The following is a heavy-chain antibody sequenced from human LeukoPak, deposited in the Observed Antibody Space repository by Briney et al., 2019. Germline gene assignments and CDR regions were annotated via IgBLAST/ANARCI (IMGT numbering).Heavy chain of an antibody. V-gene: IGHV3-23*01. D-gene: IGHD4-23*01. CDR3: AKGGGWLYYFDY. CDR1: GFNFSRFT. CDR2: ISGSDSST. J-gene: IGHJ4*02. Sequence: PGGSLRLSCAAPGFNFSRFTMNWVRQAPGKGLEWVSGISGSDSSTYYADFVKGRFIISRDNSKNTLCLQMNSLRADDTAVYYCAKGGGWLYYFDYWGQGTLVTVSS.